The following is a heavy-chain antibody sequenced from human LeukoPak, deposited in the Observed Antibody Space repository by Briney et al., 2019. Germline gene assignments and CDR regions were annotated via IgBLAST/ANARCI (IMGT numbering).Heavy chain of an antibody. D-gene: IGHD3-22*01. CDR2: IWYDGSNK. V-gene: IGHV3-33*01. CDR3: ARGDYYDSSGYSQYFQH. CDR1: GFTFSNYG. J-gene: IGHJ1*01. Sequence: GRSLRLSCAASGFTFSNYGMHWVRQAPGKGLEWVAVIWYDGSNKYYADSVKGRFTISRDNSKNTLYLQMNSLRAEDTAVYYCARGDYYDSSGYSQYFQHWGLGTLVTVSS.